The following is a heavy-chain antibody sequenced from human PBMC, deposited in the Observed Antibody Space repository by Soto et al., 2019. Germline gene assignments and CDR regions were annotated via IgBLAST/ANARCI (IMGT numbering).Heavy chain of an antibody. CDR3: ARGPVAGXDY. D-gene: IGHD6-19*01. CDR2: ISPYSGET. Sequence: QVRLEQSGAEVRKPAASVQVSCKASGYPFTSYGIVWVRQAPGQGLEWMGWISPYSGETRYTEKFQDRVTFTTDTSTKTAYMDLRNLTSDDTAVYYCARGPVAGXDYWXXXXXVXVXS. V-gene: IGHV1-18*01. CDR1: GYPFTSYG. J-gene: IGHJ4*01.